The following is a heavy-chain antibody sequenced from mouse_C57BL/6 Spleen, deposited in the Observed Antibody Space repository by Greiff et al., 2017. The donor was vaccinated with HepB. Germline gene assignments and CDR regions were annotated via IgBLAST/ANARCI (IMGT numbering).Heavy chain of an antibody. CDR2: IHPEDGET. Sequence: VQLKESGAELVKPGASVKLSCTASGFNIKDYYMHWVKQRTEQGLEWIGRIHPEDGETKNAPKFQGKATITADASSNTAYLQLSSLTSEDTAVYYCAYSNYDYAMDYWGQGTSVTVSS. V-gene: IGHV14-2*01. D-gene: IGHD2-5*01. CDR1: GFNIKDYY. CDR3: AYSNYDYAMDY. J-gene: IGHJ4*01.